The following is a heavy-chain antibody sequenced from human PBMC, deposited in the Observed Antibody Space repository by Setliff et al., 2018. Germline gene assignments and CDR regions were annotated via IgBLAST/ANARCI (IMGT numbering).Heavy chain of an antibody. J-gene: IGHJ6*02. CDR1: GGSISSSSYY. CDR3: ARGYLDKTLHYGMDV. CDR2: IYYSGST. V-gene: IGHV4-39*07. Sequence: PSETLSLTCTVSGGSISSSSYYWGWIRQPPGKGLEWIGSIYYSGSTYYNPSFKSRLTILRDKSRNQFSLNLDSVTAADTAVYYCARGYLDKTLHYGMDVWGQGTTVTVSS. D-gene: IGHD1-1*01.